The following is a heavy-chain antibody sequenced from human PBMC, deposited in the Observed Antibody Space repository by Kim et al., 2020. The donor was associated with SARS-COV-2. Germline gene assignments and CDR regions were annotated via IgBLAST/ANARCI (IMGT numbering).Heavy chain of an antibody. J-gene: IGHJ4*02. CDR3: ARNIRLYIAAAGYYFDY. V-gene: IGHV4-39*01. Sequence: LKSRVAISVDTSKNQFSLKLSSVTAADTAVYYCARNIRLYIAAAGYYFDYWGQGTLVTVSS. D-gene: IGHD6-13*01.